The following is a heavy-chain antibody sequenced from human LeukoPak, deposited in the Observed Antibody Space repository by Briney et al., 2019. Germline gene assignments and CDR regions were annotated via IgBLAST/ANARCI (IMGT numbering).Heavy chain of an antibody. J-gene: IGHJ3*02. CDR1: GFTFSSYA. Sequence: PGRSLRLSCAASGFTFSSYAMHWVRQAPGKGLEWVAVISYDGSNKYYADSVKGRFTISRDNSKNTLYLQMNSLRAEDTAVYYCARTTSWYGAFDIWGQGTMVTVSS. CDR2: ISYDGSNK. D-gene: IGHD6-13*01. V-gene: IGHV3-30-3*01. CDR3: ARTTSWYGAFDI.